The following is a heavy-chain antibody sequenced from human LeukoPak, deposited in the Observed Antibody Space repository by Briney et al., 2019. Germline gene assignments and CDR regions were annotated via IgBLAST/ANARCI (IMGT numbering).Heavy chain of an antibody. D-gene: IGHD4-17*01. Sequence: GSVRVSCTASGFTFTSYAISWVRQAPGQGLEWMVGISAYNGNTNYAQKLQGRVTMTTDTSTSTAYMELRSLRSDDTAVYYCAIEYGDTNNYYYGMDVWGQGTTVTVSS. V-gene: IGHV1-18*01. J-gene: IGHJ6*02. CDR3: AIEYGDTNNYYYGMDV. CDR1: GFTFTSYA. CDR2: ISAYNGNT.